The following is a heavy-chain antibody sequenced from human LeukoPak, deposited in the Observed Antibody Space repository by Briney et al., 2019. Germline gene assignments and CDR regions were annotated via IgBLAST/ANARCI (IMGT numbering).Heavy chain of an antibody. J-gene: IGHJ3*02. D-gene: IGHD6-13*01. CDR2: INHSGST. CDR1: GGSFSGYY. V-gene: IGHV4-34*01. Sequence: PSETLSLTCAVYGGSFSGYYWSWIRQPPGKGLEWIGEINHSGSTNYNPSLKSRVTISVDTSKNQFSLKLSSVTAADTAVYYCARLPRSSWYSGDIWGQGTMVTVSS. CDR3: ARLPRSSWYSGDI.